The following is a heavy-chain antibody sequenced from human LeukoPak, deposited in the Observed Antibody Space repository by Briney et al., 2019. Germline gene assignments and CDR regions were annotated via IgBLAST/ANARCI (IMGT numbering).Heavy chain of an antibody. CDR1: GFTFSSYP. V-gene: IGHV3-21*01. CDR3: AREIRSSSVFDY. J-gene: IGHJ4*02. CDR2: ISSRSSYI. D-gene: IGHD6-6*01. Sequence: GGSLRLSCAASGFTFSSYPMHWVRQAPGKGLEWVSSISSRSSYIYYADSVKGRFTISRDNAKNSLYLQMNSLRAEDMAVYYCAREIRSSSVFDYWGQGTLVTVSS.